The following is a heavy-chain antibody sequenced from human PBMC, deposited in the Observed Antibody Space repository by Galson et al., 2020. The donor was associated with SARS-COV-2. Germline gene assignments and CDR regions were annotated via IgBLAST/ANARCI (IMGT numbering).Heavy chain of an antibody. V-gene: IGHV4-39*06. CDR1: GASLNSSPYY. CDR2: PYYSAST. Sequence: SETLSLTCTVSGASLNSSPYYWVWIRPPPGKGLEWIGTPYYSASTSYNPSLQSRLTISVDTSSNRFTLRLRSVTAADTAMYYCARQYPTYDWSGCCFPHDAFVVWGQGTMVTVSA. D-gene: IGHD3-22*01. J-gene: IGHJ3*01. CDR3: ARQYPTYDWSGCCFPHDAFVV.